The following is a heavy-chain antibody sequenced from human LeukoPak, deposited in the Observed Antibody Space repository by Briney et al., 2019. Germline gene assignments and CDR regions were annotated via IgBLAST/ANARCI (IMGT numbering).Heavy chain of an antibody. CDR2: ISRSGVAT. CDR1: GFTFSSHG. Sequence: GGSLRLSCAASGFTFSSHGMSWVRQAPGEGLEWVSTISRSGVATYYANSVKGRFTISRDNSKNTVYLQMNSLRAEDTAIYYCAKHSHDGSAPYYEVQLDYWGQGTLVTVSS. V-gene: IGHV3-23*01. CDR3: AKHSHDGSAPYYEVQLDY. D-gene: IGHD3-22*01. J-gene: IGHJ4*02.